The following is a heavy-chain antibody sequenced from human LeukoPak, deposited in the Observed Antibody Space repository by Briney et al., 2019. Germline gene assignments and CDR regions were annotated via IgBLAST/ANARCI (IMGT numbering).Heavy chain of an antibody. CDR2: IKRDGSEK. CDR1: GFTFSSYC. Sequence: PGGSLRLSCVASGFTFSSYCMSWVRQAPGKGLEWVANIKRDGSEKYYVDSVKGRFTISRDNAKNSLYLQVNSLRAEDTAMYHCASYCSSTSYYSFDYWGQGTLVTVSS. D-gene: IGHD2-2*01. CDR3: ASYCSSTSYYSFDY. J-gene: IGHJ4*02. V-gene: IGHV3-7*01.